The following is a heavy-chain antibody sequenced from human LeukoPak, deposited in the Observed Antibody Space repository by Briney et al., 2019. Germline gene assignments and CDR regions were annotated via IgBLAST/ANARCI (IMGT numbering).Heavy chain of an antibody. CDR3: AKGTYYHTSGTSSTETFGEN. Sequence: GGSLRLSCAASGFPFTSSAVSWVRQAPGKGLEWVSIIGGISGNTYYAASVKGRFTISRDNSENTLYLQMNSLRAEDTALYYCAKGTYYHTSGTSSTETFGENWGQGTLVTVSS. D-gene: IGHD3-10*01. V-gene: IGHV3-23*01. CDR1: GFPFTSSA. CDR2: IGGISGNT. J-gene: IGHJ4*02.